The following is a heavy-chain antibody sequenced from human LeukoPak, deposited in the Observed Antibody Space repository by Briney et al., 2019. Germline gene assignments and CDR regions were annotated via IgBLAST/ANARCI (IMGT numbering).Heavy chain of an antibody. D-gene: IGHD3-10*01. Sequence: PSETLSLTCTVSGGSISSYYWSWIRQPPGKGLEWIGYIYYSGSTNYNPSLKSRVTMSVDTSKNQFSLKLSSVTAADTAVYYCASLRRGVIINWGQGTLVTVSS. CDR1: GGSISSYY. CDR2: IYYSGST. V-gene: IGHV4-59*01. CDR3: ASLRRGVIIN. J-gene: IGHJ4*02.